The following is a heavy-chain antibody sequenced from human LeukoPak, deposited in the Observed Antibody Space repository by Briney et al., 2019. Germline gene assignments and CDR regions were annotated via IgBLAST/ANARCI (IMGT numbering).Heavy chain of an antibody. CDR3: ARDDVAWNDVHWFDP. CDR1: GFTFSYYT. Sequence: GGSLRLSCAASGFTFSYYTMSCVRQPPGKGLEWVSSISSTATSINYADSVKGRFTISRDNAKNSLYLQMSSLRVEDTAVYYCARDDVAWNDVHWFDPWGQGTLVTVSS. CDR2: ISSTATSI. V-gene: IGHV3-21*01. J-gene: IGHJ5*02. D-gene: IGHD1-1*01.